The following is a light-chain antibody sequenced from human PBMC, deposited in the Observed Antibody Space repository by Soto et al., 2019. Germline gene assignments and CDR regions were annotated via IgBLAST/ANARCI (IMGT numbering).Light chain of an antibody. V-gene: IGLV2-14*03. CDR3: SSYTVTSTLVV. CDR1: SSDVGGYNY. J-gene: IGLJ2*01. Sequence: QSALTQPASVSGSPGQSITISCTGTSSDVGGYNYVSWYQQHPGKAPKVMIYDVRNRPSGVSNRFSGSKSGNTASLTISGLKAEDEADYYCSSYTVTSTLVVFGGGTKLTVL. CDR2: DVR.